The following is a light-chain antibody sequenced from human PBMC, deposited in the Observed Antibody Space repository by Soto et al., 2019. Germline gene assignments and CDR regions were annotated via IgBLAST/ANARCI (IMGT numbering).Light chain of an antibody. CDR1: QSVDNY. Sequence: EIVLTQFPGTLSLSPGEGATLSCRPSQSVDNYLAWYQQKPGQAPRLLIFDASFRATGTPARFSGSGSGTDFTLSISRLEPEDFAVYYCLQRNTWPWTFGQGTKV. CDR2: DAS. V-gene: IGKV3-11*01. CDR3: LQRNTWPWT. J-gene: IGKJ1*01.